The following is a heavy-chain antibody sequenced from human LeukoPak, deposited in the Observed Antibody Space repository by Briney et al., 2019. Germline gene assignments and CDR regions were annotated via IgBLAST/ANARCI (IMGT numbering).Heavy chain of an antibody. CDR1: GGSISSYY. CDR2: IYYSGST. J-gene: IGHJ5*02. V-gene: IGHV4-59*12. Sequence: SETLSLTCTVSGGSISSYYWNWIRQPPGKGLEWIGYIYYSGSTNYNPSLKSRVTMSIDTSKNQFSLNLSSVTAADTAVYYCARLGGTNWYNWFDPWGQGTLVTVSS. D-gene: IGHD1-1*01. CDR3: ARLGGTNWYNWFDP.